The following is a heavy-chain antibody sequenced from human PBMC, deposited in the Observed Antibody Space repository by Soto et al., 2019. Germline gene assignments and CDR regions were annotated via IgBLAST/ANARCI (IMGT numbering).Heavy chain of an antibody. D-gene: IGHD2-15*01. Sequence: EVQLVESGGGLVQPGGSLRLSCAASGFTFSSYSMNWVRQAPGKGLEWVSYISSSSSTIYYAGSVKGRFIISRDNAKNSRYLQMNSLRDEDTAVYYCERGGSGGRSAFDIWGQGTMVTVSS. CDR1: GFTFSSYS. V-gene: IGHV3-48*02. CDR3: ERGGSGGRSAFDI. J-gene: IGHJ3*02. CDR2: ISSSSSTI.